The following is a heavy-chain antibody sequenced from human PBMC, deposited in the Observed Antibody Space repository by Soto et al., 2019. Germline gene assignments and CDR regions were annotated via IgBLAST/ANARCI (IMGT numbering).Heavy chain of an antibody. CDR2: ISSSGSTI. V-gene: IGHV3-48*03. J-gene: IGHJ4*02. Sequence: GGSLRLSCAASGFTFSSYEMNWVRQAPGKGLEWVSYISSSGSTIYYADSVKGRFTISRDNAKNSLYLQMNSLRAEDTAVYYCARLAAAGPFDYWGQGTLVTVSS. CDR1: GFTFSSYE. CDR3: ARLAAAGPFDY. D-gene: IGHD6-13*01.